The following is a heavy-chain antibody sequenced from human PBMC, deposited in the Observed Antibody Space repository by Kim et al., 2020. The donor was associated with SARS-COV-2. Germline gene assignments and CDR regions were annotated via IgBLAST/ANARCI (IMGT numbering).Heavy chain of an antibody. CDR1: GFTFSRYW. V-gene: IGHV3-74*01. CDR3: ARDPRLTVFRGVSSYYYSVMDV. D-gene: IGHD3-10*01. J-gene: IGHJ6*02. CDR2: ITGDGSDT. Sequence: GGSLRLSCATSGFTFSRYWMHWVRQAPGKGLLWVSRITGDGSDTTYADSVKGRFTISRDNAKNTLYLQMNSLRAEDAAVYYCARDPRLTVFRGVSSYYYSVMDVWGQGTTVSVTS.